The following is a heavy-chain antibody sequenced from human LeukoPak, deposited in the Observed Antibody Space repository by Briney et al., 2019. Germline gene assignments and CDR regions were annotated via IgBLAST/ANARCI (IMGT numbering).Heavy chain of an antibody. CDR2: IIPIFGTA. V-gene: IGHV1-69*13. D-gene: IGHD3-22*01. Sequence: SVEVSCKASGGTFSSYAISWVRQAPGQGLEWMGGIIPIFGTANYAQKFQGRVTITADESTSTAYMELSSLRSEDTAVYYCARDAPYYYDSSGSWGQGTLVTVSS. J-gene: IGHJ4*02. CDR3: ARDAPYYYDSSGS. CDR1: GGTFSSYA.